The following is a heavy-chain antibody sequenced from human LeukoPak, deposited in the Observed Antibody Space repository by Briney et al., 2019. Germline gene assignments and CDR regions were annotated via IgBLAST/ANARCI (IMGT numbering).Heavy chain of an antibody. Sequence: PGGSLRLSCAASGFTFSSYAMSWVRQAPGKGLVWVSRISDDGSCTSNVDSVKGRFTISRDNVNNMLYLHMNSLRAEDTAVYYCASFGISWRSSYWGQGTLVTVSS. D-gene: IGHD2-21*01. CDR2: ISDDGSCT. J-gene: IGHJ4*02. CDR1: GFTFSSYA. V-gene: IGHV3-74*01. CDR3: ASFGISWRSSY.